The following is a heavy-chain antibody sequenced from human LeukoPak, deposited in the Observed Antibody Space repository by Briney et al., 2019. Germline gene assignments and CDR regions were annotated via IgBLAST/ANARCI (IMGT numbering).Heavy chain of an antibody. J-gene: IGHJ6*03. V-gene: IGHV4-34*01. CDR3: ARRLGRKFGERFYYYHYMDV. CDR2: INHSGST. D-gene: IGHD3-10*01. CDR1: GGSFSGYY. Sequence: SETLSLTCAVYGGSFSGYYWSWIRQPPGKGLEWIGEINHSGSTNYNPSLKGRVTISVDTSKNRFSLKLSSVTAADTAVYYCARRLGRKFGERFYYYHYMDVWGKGTTVTISS.